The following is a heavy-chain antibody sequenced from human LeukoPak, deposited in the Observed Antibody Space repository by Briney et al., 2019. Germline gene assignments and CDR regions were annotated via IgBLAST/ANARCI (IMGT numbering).Heavy chain of an antibody. D-gene: IGHD2-2*01. CDR3: ARDEPPAAILGN. J-gene: IGHJ4*02. CDR1: GFTFSSYG. CDR2: IWYDGSNE. Sequence: GGSLRLSCAASGFTFSSYGMHWVRQAPGKGLEWVAVIWYDGSNEYYADSVKGRFTISRDNSKNTLYLQMNSLRAEDTAVYYCARDEPPAAILGNWGQGTLVTVSS. V-gene: IGHV3-33*01.